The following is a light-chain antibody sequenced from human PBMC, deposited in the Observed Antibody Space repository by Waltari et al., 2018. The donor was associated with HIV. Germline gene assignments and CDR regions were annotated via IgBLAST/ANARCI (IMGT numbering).Light chain of an antibody. CDR3: CSYTGGSTLVV. J-gene: IGLJ2*01. V-gene: IGLV2-14*03. Sequence: QSALTQPASVSGSPGQSLTISCTGITSDVRYSNYVSWYQQHPGKNPKLIISDVSNRPSGVSNRFSGSKSGNTASLTISGLQAEDEADYYCCSYTGGSTLVVFGGGTKLTVL. CDR1: TSDVRYSNY. CDR2: DVS.